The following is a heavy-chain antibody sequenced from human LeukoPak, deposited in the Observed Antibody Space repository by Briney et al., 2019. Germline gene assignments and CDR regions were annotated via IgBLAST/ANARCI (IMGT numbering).Heavy chain of an antibody. CDR1: GGSISSYY. CDR3: ASRVKYSSGWYIDY. V-gene: IGHV4-59*01. CDR2: IYYSGST. Sequence: SEPLSLTCTVSGGSISSYYWSWIRQPPGKGREWIGYIYYSGSTNYNPSLKSRVTISVDTSKNQFSLKLSSVTAADTAVYYCASRVKYSSGWYIDYWGQGTLVTVSS. J-gene: IGHJ4*02. D-gene: IGHD6-19*01.